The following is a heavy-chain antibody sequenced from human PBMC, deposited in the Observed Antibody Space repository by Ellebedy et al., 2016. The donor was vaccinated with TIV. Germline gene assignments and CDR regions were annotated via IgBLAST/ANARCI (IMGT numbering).Heavy chain of an antibody. J-gene: IGHJ4*02. CDR2: IIPILGTT. D-gene: IGHD5-24*01. Sequence: AASVKVSCKTSGGTFSSYAISWVRQALGQGLEWMGRIIPILGTTNYAQKFQGRVTITADKSTSTAYMELSSLRSEDTAVYYCAREVMPTGELSFDYWGQGTLVTVSS. CDR3: AREVMPTGELSFDY. V-gene: IGHV1-69*04. CDR1: GGTFSSYA.